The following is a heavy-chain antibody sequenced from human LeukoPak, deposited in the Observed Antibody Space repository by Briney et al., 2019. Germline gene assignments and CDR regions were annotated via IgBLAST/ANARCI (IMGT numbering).Heavy chain of an antibody. CDR2: VYYSGRT. D-gene: IGHD5-18*01. Sequence: PSETLSLTCTVSGGSISRDTYYCAWIRQSPGRGLEWLGSVYYSGRTDYNPSLKSRVTIFVDTSKNQLSLRLSAVTAADTAVYYCAIQGRGYTYGPAGDFDYWGQGTLVTVSS. CDR3: AIQGRGYTYGPAGDFDY. J-gene: IGHJ4*02. V-gene: IGHV4-39*01. CDR1: GGSISRDTYY.